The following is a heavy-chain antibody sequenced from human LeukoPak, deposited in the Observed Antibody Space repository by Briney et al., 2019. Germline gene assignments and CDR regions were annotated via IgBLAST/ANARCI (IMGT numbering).Heavy chain of an antibody. CDR2: INPNSGGT. Sequence: ASVKVSCKASGYTFTGYYMHWVRQAPGQGLEWMGWINPNSGGTNYAQKFQGRVTMTRDTSISTAYMELSRLRSDDTGVYYCARDPGYGSGSYYYYGMDVWGQGTTVTVSS. CDR3: ARDPGYGSGSYYYYGMDV. J-gene: IGHJ6*02. V-gene: IGHV1-2*02. D-gene: IGHD3-10*01. CDR1: GYTFTGYY.